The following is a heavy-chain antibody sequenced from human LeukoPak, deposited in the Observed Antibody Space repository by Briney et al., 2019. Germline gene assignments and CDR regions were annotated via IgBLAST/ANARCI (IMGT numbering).Heavy chain of an antibody. J-gene: IGHJ4*02. CDR1: GFSVDSSD. CDR2: INVYGVMT. V-gene: IGHV3-23*01. CDR3: AKAWTSSSYPSHLFDY. Sequence: GGSLRLSCAASGFSVDSSDMLWVRQAPGKGPQWASVINVYGVMTIYADSVRGRFTMSRDTSRNMVYLQLNSLRDEDTAVYYCAKAWTSSSYPSHLFDYWGQGTLVTVSS. D-gene: IGHD6-13*01.